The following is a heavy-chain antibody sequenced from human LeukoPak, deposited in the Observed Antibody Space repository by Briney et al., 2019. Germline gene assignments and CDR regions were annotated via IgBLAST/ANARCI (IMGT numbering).Heavy chain of an antibody. V-gene: IGHV4-61*02. D-gene: IGHD1-14*01. CDR3: ARGNPLFSANYDY. CDR2: IYTSGSA. Sequence: QPSQTLSLTCTVSGGSISSGSYYWSWIRQPAGKGLEWIGRIYTSGSASHNPSLKSRFTISLDTSKNQVFLKVRSVIAADTAVYYCARGNPLFSANYDYWGQGTLVTVSS. CDR1: GGSISSGSYY. J-gene: IGHJ4*02.